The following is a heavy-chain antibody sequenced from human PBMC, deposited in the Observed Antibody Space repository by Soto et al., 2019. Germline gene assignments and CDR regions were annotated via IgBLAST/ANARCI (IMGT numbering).Heavy chain of an antibody. Sequence: SVKVSCKASGGTFSSYAISWVRQAPGQGLEWKGGFIPIFGTANYAQKFQGRVTITADESTSTAYMELSSLRSEDTAVYYCAGEGYSSSWYGYYYYGMDVWGQGTTVTVSS. D-gene: IGHD6-13*01. CDR3: AGEGYSSSWYGYYYYGMDV. V-gene: IGHV1-69*13. CDR1: GGTFSSYA. CDR2: FIPIFGTA. J-gene: IGHJ6*02.